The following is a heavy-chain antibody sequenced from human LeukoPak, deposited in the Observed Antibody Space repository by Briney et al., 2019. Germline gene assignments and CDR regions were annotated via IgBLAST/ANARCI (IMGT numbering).Heavy chain of an antibody. CDR3: ARSPAGANYYLDV. Sequence: GGSLRLSCAASGFTFSSYEMNWVRQAPGKRLEWVSYISSSGSTMYYADSVKGRFTISRDNAKNSLSLQMNSLRAEDTAVYYCARSPAGANYYLDVWGKGTTVTISS. V-gene: IGHV3-48*03. J-gene: IGHJ6*03. CDR2: ISSSGSTM. CDR1: GFTFSSYE. D-gene: IGHD1-14*01.